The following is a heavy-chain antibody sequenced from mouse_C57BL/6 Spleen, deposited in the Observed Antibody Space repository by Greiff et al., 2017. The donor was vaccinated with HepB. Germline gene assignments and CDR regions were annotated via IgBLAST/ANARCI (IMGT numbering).Heavy chain of an antibody. Sequence: VQLKQSGPVLVKPGASVKMSCKASGYTFTDYYMNWVKQSHGKSLEWIGVINPYNGGTSYNQKFKGKATLTVDKSSSTAYMELNSLTSEDSAVDYCARWGSNYGAMDYWGQGTSVAVSS. CDR2: INPYNGGT. CDR1: GYTFTDYY. CDR3: ARWGSNYGAMDY. J-gene: IGHJ4*01. D-gene: IGHD2-5*01. V-gene: IGHV1-19*01.